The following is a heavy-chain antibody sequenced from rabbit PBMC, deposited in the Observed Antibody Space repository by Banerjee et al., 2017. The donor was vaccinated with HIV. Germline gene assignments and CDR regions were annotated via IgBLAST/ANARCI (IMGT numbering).Heavy chain of an antibody. CDR3: ARGDYTYGYTDDGQPIYFNL. Sequence: QSLEESGGDLVKPGASLTLTCTASGFSFSSSYWISWVRQAPGKGLEWITCIYAGSSGNTYYASWAKGRFTISKTSSTTVTLRMTSLTAADTATYFCARGDYTYGYTDDGQPIYFNLWGQGTLVTVS. V-gene: IGHV1S40*01. CDR1: GFSFSSSYW. D-gene: IGHD6-1*01. J-gene: IGHJ4*01. CDR2: IYAGSSGNT.